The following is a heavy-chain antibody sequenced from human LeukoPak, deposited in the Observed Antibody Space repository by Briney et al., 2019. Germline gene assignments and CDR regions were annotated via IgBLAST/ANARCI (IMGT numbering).Heavy chain of an antibody. CDR2: INYSGIT. Sequence: SETLSLTCAVSDGSLSGSYWTWIRQNPGKGLECIGDINYSGITNYDPSLKSRVTISVDTSTNQFSLRLTSVTAADTALYYCARQKPSTFRQYGRGRPFDSWGQGTLVTVSS. V-gene: IGHV4-34*01. CDR1: DGSLSGSY. J-gene: IGHJ4*02. D-gene: IGHD3-16*01. CDR3: ARQKPSTFRQYGRGRPFDS.